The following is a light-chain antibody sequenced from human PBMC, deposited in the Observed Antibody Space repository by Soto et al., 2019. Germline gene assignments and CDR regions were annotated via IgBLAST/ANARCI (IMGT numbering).Light chain of an antibody. CDR2: RDN. CDR3: AAWDDSLVLYV. Sequence: QSVLTQPPSASGTPGQRVTISCSGSSSNIGSNYVYWYQQLPGTAPRLLIYRDNQRPSGVPDRFSGSKSGTSASLAISGLRSDDEADDYCAAWDDSLVLYVFGTGTKVTVL. CDR1: SSNIGSNY. J-gene: IGLJ1*01. V-gene: IGLV1-47*01.